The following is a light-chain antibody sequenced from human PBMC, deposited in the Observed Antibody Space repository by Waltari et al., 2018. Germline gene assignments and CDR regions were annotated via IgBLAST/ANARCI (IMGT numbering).Light chain of an antibody. CDR3: SSYSSSSARRV. CDR1: SSDVGAFKY. Sequence: QSALNQPACVSGSPGQWITIARSGTSSDVGAFKYVSWYQQHPGKAPKLIIYDVTNRPSGVSSRFSASKFGNMASLTISVLQADDEADYYCSSYSSSSARRVFGGVTKLTVL. V-gene: IGLV2-14*03. CDR2: DVT. J-gene: IGLJ3*02.